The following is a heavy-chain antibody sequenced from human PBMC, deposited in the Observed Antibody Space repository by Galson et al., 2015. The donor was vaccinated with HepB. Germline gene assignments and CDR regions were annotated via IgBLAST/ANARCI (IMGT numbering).Heavy chain of an antibody. D-gene: IGHD3-22*01. J-gene: IGHJ3*02. Sequence: SLRLSCAASGFTFSSSGMHWVRQAQGKGLEWVAFIRYDGSNKYYADSVKGRFTISRDNSKNTLYLQMNSLRAEDTAVYYCAKDYSARPPIVVVTLDAFVIWGQGTMVTVSS. CDR1: GFTFSSSG. CDR3: AKDYSARPPIVVVTLDAFVI. CDR2: IRYDGSNK. V-gene: IGHV3-30*02.